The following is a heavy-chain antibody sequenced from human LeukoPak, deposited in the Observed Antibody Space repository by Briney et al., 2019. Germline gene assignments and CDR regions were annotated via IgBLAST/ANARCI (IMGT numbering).Heavy chain of an antibody. CDR3: ASSTAMVFDY. Sequence: GGSLRVSCAASGSTFSSYAMSWVRQAPGKGLEWVSDINGSGGSTYYADSVKGRFTISRDNAKNSLYLQMNSLRAEDTAVYYCASSTAMVFDYWGQGNLVTVSS. J-gene: IGHJ4*02. D-gene: IGHD5-18*01. CDR2: INGSGGST. CDR1: GSTFSSYA. V-gene: IGHV3-23*01.